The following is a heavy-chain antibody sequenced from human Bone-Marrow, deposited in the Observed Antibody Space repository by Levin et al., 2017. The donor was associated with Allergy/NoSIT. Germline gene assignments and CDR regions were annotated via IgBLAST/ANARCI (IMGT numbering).Heavy chain of an antibody. J-gene: IGHJ4*02. CDR2: ITNNGGKT. Sequence: HSGGSLRLSCAASGFGIASRAMSWVRQAPGGGLEWVASITNNGGKTYYADSVKGRFTVSRDESENTLFLQMNSLRVADTAAYYCAKDSPAAGWPTFDYWGPGTLVAVSS. D-gene: IGHD6-19*01. CDR1: GFGIASRA. CDR3: AKDSPAAGWPTFDY. V-gene: IGHV3-23*01.